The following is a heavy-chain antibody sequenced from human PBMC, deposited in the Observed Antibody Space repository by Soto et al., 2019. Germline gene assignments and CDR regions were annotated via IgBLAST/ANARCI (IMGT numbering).Heavy chain of an antibody. D-gene: IGHD3-16*01. CDR3: ARWGTTGGLDV. J-gene: IGHJ4*02. V-gene: IGHV3-33*05. Sequence: QVQLVESGGGVVQPGTSLRLSCVGSGFTFRSYVIHWVRQAPGKGLEWVALTSYDGSNNFYGDSVKGRFTISRHNSRNTVELQMVSLIFEDTALYYCARWGTTGGLDVWGQGTLVSVSS. CDR1: GFTFRSYV. CDR2: TSYDGSNN.